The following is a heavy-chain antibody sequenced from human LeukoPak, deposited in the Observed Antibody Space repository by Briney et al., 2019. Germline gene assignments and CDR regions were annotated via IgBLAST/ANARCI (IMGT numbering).Heavy chain of an antibody. V-gene: IGHV3-23*01. Sequence: PGGSLRLSCAASGFTFSSYAMSWVRQAPGKGLEWVSAISGSGGSTYYADSVKGRFTNSRDNAKNSLYLQMNSLRAEDTAVYYCAREEWGFAERDYWGQGTLVTVSS. CDR3: AREEWGFAERDY. CDR2: ISGSGGST. J-gene: IGHJ4*02. D-gene: IGHD1-26*01. CDR1: GFTFSSYA.